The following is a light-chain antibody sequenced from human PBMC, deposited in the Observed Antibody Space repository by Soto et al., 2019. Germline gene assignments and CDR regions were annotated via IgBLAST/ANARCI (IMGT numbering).Light chain of an antibody. CDR2: KAS. Sequence: DIQMTQSPSTLSASVGDRVTITCRASQSISSWLAWYQQKTGKAPKLLIYKASNLEGGVPSRFSGSGSGTEFSLTISSLQPDDFATSYCQQYSDNLHTFGQGTQLEIK. CDR1: QSISSW. CDR3: QQYSDNLHT. J-gene: IGKJ2*01. V-gene: IGKV1-5*03.